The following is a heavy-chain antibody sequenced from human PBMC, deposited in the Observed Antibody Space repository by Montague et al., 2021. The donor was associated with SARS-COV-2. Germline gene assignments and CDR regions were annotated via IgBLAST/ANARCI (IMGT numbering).Heavy chain of an antibody. Sequence: SLRLSCAASGFTFSNYWMSWVRQAPGKGLEWVANIQQDGSKKYYVDSVKGRFTISRDNAKKSLYLQMNSLRAEDTAVYYCARYLSGSQYLYYFDYWGQGTLVTVSS. CDR2: IQQDGSKK. D-gene: IGHD3-3*01. CDR1: GFTFSNYW. CDR3: ARYLSGSQYLYYFDY. V-gene: IGHV3-7*01. J-gene: IGHJ4*02.